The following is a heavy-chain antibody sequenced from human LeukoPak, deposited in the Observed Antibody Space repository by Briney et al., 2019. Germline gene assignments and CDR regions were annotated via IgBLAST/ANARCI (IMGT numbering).Heavy chain of an antibody. D-gene: IGHD6-13*01. V-gene: IGHV1-69*06. CDR2: IIPIFGTA. Sequence: GASVGVSCKASGGTFSSYAISWVRQAPGQGLEWMGGIIPIFGTANYAQKFQGRVTITADKSTSTAYMELSSLRSEDTAVYYCARVGGAAAGGGAFDIWGQGTMVTVSS. J-gene: IGHJ3*02. CDR3: ARVGGAAAGGGAFDI. CDR1: GGTFSSYA.